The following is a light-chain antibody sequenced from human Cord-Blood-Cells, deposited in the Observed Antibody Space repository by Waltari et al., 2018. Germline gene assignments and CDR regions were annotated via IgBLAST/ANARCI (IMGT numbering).Light chain of an antibody. CDR3: PKRSNWPPWT. Sequence: EIVLTQSPATLSLSPGERATLSCRASQSVSSYLAWYQQKPGQAPRLLIYDASNRATGIPARFSGSGSGTDFTLTISSLEPEDFAVYYCPKRSNWPPWTFGQGTKVEIK. CDR2: DAS. CDR1: QSVSSY. J-gene: IGKJ1*01. V-gene: IGKV3-11*01.